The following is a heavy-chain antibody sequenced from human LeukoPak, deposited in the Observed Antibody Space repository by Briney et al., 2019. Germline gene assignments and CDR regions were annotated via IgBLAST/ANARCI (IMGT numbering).Heavy chain of an antibody. J-gene: IGHJ4*02. CDR3: ARAFNGDYYDSSGYHS. D-gene: IGHD3-22*01. CDR1: GGTFSSYA. CDR2: IIPIFGIA. V-gene: IGHV1-69*05. Sequence: SVKVSCKASGGTFSSYAISWVRQAPGQGLEWMGGIIPIFGIANYAQKLQGRVTITTDESTSTAYMELSSLRSEDTAVYYCARAFNGDYYDSSGYHSWGQGTLVTVSS.